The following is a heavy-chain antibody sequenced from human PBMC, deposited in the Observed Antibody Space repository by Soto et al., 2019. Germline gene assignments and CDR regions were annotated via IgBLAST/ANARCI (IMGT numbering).Heavy chain of an antibody. D-gene: IGHD2-2*01. J-gene: IGHJ6*02. CDR3: AVSRDGYSMDV. CDR2: INYSGTT. Sequence: PSETLSLTCTVSGGSINSGDYYWSWIRQPPGKGLEWIGYINYSGTTYYNPSLKSRVTISVDTSKNQFSLRLSSVTAADTAVYYCAVSRDGYSMDVWGQGTTVTVSS. V-gene: IGHV4-30-4*01. CDR1: GGSINSGDYY.